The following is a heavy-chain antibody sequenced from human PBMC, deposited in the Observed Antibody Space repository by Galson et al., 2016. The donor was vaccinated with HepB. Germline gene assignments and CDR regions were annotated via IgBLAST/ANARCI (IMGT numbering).Heavy chain of an antibody. D-gene: IGHD3-22*01. J-gene: IGHJ5*02. CDR3: ARHYDNRCYYYLWFDP. Sequence: SVKVSCKASGYTFSTYNINWVRQAPGQGLEWMGWMNPNSGNTGYAQKFQGRVTLTRDTSRNTAYMELTSLRSDDTAVYYCARHYDNRCYYYLWFDPWGQGTQVTVSS. CDR1: GYTFSTYN. V-gene: IGHV1-8*01. CDR2: MNPNSGNT.